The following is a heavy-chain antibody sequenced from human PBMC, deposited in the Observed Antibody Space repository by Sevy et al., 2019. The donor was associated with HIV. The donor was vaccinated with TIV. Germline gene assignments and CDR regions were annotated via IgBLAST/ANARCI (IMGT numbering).Heavy chain of an antibody. J-gene: IGHJ4*02. CDR3: ARDLPPSATTVPHFDY. CDR2: ISNSGSTI. D-gene: IGHD4-17*01. V-gene: IGHV3-48*03. Sequence: GGSLRLSCTASGFTFSSYEMNWVRQAPGKGLEWVSYISNSGSTIHYSDSVKGPFTISRDKAKNSLYLQMNSLRAEDTAVYYCARDLPPSATTVPHFDYWGRGTLVTVSS. CDR1: GFTFSSYE.